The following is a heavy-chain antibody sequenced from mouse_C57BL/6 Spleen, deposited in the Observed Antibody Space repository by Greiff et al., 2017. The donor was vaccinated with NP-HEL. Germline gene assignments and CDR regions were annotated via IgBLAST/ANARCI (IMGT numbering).Heavy chain of an antibody. CDR1: GFSLTSYG. CDR3: ARGNYGNYMGFAY. Sequence: VQLQQSGPGLVQPSQSLSITCTVSGFSLTSYGVHWVRQSPGKGLEWLGVIWSGGSTDYNAAFISRLSISKDNSKSQVFFKMNSLQADDTAIYYCARGNYGNYMGFAYWGQGTLVTVSA. V-gene: IGHV2-2*01. D-gene: IGHD2-1*01. J-gene: IGHJ3*01. CDR2: IWSGGST.